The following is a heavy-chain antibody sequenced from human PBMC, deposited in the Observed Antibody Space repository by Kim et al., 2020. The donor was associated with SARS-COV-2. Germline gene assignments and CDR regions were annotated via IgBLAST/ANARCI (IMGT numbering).Heavy chain of an antibody. Sequence: YVESVKGRFAVSRDNAKNVLYLQMSSLRAEDTAVYYCARRRLSGADAFDVWGRGTMVTVSS. CDR3: ARRRLSGADAFDV. D-gene: IGHD2-21*01. J-gene: IGHJ3*01. V-gene: IGHV3-7*01.